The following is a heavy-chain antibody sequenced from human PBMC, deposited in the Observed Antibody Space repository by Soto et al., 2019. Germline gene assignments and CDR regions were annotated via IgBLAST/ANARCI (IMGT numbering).Heavy chain of an antibody. Sequence: ETLSLTCAVSGASISGSYYYWAWLRQSPGKGPEWIGSVFYTGFTSYNPSLESRVSVSVDTSKSQFSLKLSAVTAADTAVYYCATSQKGYNWNYFDHWGQGALVTVSS. D-gene: IGHD1-20*01. CDR3: ATSQKGYNWNYFDH. V-gene: IGHV4-39*01. CDR1: GASISGSYYY. CDR2: VFYTGFT. J-gene: IGHJ4*02.